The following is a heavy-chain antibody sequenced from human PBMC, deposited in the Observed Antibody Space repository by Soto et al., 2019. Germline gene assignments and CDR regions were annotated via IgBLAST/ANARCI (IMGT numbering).Heavy chain of an antibody. CDR3: ASELHYDILTGYRGHYFDY. V-gene: IGHV4-30-4*01. Sequence: PSETLSLTCTVSGGSISSGDYYWSWIRQPPGKGLEWIGYIYYSGSTYYNPSLKSRVTISVDTSKNQFSLKLSSVTAADTAVYYCASELHYDILTGYRGHYFDYWGQGTLVTVS. CDR2: IYYSGST. D-gene: IGHD3-9*01. J-gene: IGHJ4*02. CDR1: GGSISSGDYY.